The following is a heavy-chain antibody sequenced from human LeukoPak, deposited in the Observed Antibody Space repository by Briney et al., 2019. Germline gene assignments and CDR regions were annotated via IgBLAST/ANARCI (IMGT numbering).Heavy chain of an antibody. CDR1: GYTFTGYY. D-gene: IGHD3-22*01. J-gene: IGHJ4*02. CDR2: INPNSGGT. Sequence: ASVKVSCKASGYTFTGYYMHWVRQAPGQGLEWMGWINPNSGGTNYAQEFQGRVTMTRDTSISTAYMELSRLRSDDTAVYYCARSARYYYDSSGYRRWGQGTLVTVSS. V-gene: IGHV1-2*02. CDR3: ARSARYYYDSSGYRR.